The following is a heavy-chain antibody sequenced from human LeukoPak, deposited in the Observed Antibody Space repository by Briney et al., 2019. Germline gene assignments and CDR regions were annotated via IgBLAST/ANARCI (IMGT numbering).Heavy chain of an antibody. V-gene: IGHV1-69*05. Sequence: ASVKVSCKDSGGTFSSYAISWVRQAPGQGLEWMGGIIPIFGTANYAQKFQGRVTMTRDTSTSTVYMELSSLRSEDTAVYYCARVKSYYYDTSDKDAFDIWGQGTMVTVSS. J-gene: IGHJ3*02. D-gene: IGHD3-22*01. CDR2: IIPIFGTA. CDR3: ARVKSYYYDTSDKDAFDI. CDR1: GGTFSSYA.